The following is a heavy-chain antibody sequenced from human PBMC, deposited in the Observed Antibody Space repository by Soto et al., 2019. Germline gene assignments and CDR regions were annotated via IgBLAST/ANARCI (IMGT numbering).Heavy chain of an antibody. J-gene: IGHJ6*02. Sequence: PRESLKISCKGSGYSFTSDWIGWVRQMPGKGLEWMGIIYPGDSDTRYSPSFQGQVTISADKSISTAYLQWSSLKASDTAMYYCARSIVVVPAERYYYYYGMDVWGQGTTVTVSS. CDR2: IYPGDSDT. CDR1: GYSFTSDW. D-gene: IGHD2-2*01. CDR3: ARSIVVVPAERYYYYYGMDV. V-gene: IGHV5-51*01.